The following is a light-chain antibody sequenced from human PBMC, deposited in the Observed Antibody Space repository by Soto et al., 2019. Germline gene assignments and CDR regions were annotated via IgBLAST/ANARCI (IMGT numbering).Light chain of an antibody. CDR2: AAS. CDR3: HQGCRSPYT. V-gene: IGKV1-39*01. J-gene: IGKJ2*01. CDR1: QSISKY. Sequence: DIQMTQSPSSLSASVGDRITITCRASQSISKYLSWYQQKPGKAPNALIYAASSLQSGVPSRFSGSGSGTDFTLTVSNPQSEDFVIYHCHQGCRSPYTFGPGTRLEIK.